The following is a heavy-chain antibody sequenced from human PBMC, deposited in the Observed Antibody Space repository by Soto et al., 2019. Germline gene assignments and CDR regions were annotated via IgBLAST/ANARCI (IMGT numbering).Heavy chain of an antibody. Sequence: SETLSLTCAVYGGSFSGYYWSWIRQPPGKGLEWIGEINHSGSTNYNPSLKSRVTISVDKSKNQFSLKLSSVTAADTAVYYCAMYSSSDTGGEWFDPWGQGTLVTVSS. V-gene: IGHV4-34*01. J-gene: IGHJ5*02. CDR1: GGSFSGYY. CDR2: INHSGST. CDR3: AMYSSSDTGGEWFDP. D-gene: IGHD6-13*01.